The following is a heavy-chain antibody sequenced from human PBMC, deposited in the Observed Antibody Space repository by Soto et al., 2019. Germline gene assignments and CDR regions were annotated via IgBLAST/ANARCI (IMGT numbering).Heavy chain of an antibody. CDR1: GFTFSNAW. D-gene: IGHD5-12*01. V-gene: IGHV3-15*07. Sequence: PGGSVRLSCAASGFTFSNAWMNWVRQAPGKGLEWVGRIKSKTDGGTTDYAAPVKGRFTISRDDSKNTLYLQMNSLKTEDTAVYYCTTKWRLGLSYYYGMDVWGQGTTVTVSS. CDR2: IKSKTDGGTT. J-gene: IGHJ6*02. CDR3: TTKWRLGLSYYYGMDV.